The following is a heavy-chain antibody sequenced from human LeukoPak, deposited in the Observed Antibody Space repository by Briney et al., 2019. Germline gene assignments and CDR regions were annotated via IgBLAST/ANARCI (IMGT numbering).Heavy chain of an antibody. CDR3: ARDNDSSWFPN. V-gene: IGHV1-2*02. CDR1: GYTFTGYY. Sequence: ASVRVSCKASGYTFTGYYLHWVRQAPGQGLEWMGWINPNSGGTDYAQKFQGRVTMARDTSTSTAYMELSRLRSDDTAVYYCARDNDSSWFPNWGQGTLVTVSS. J-gene: IGHJ4*02. D-gene: IGHD3-22*01. CDR2: INPNSGGT.